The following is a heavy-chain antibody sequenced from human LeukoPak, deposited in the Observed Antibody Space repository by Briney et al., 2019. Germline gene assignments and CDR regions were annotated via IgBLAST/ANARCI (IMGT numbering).Heavy chain of an antibody. CDR2: IHNSSNT. CDR3: AGSIAATGDY. V-gene: IGHV3-53*01. D-gene: IGHD6-13*01. J-gene: IGHJ4*02. CDR1: GFTVSSNY. Sequence: GGSLRLSCAASGFTVSSNYMSWVRQAPGKGLEWVSVIHNSSNTYYADSVKGRFTISRDNSKNTLYLQMNSLRAEDTAVYYCAGSIAATGDYWGQGTLVTVSP.